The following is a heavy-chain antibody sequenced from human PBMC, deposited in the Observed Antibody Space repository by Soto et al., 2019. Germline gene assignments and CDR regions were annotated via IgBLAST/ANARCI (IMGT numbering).Heavy chain of an antibody. D-gene: IGHD6-19*01. V-gene: IGHV4-34*01. CDR3: ARGGSSDWQVAFDF. CDR2: VNHNGRN. J-gene: IGHJ3*01. CDR1: GGSFSGYF. Sequence: LSLTCAVXGGSFSGYFWNWIRQTPGKGLEWIGKVNHNGRNNYNPSLKSRVTISLDTSKNQISLKLTSVTAADTAVYYCARGGSSDWQVAFDFWGQGTMVTVSS.